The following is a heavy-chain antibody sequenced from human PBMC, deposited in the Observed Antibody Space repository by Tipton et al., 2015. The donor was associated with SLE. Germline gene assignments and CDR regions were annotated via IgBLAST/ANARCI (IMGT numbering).Heavy chain of an antibody. CDR3: ARRNRGLKLFDP. J-gene: IGHJ5*02. V-gene: IGHV3-15*01. Sequence: SLRLSCAASGFTFSNAWMSWVRQAPGKGLEWVGRIKSKTDGGTTDYAAPVKGRFTISRDDSKNTLYLQMNSLKTEDTAVYYCARRNRGLKLFDPWGQGTLVTVSS. CDR2: IKSKTDGGTT. CDR1: GFTFSNAW.